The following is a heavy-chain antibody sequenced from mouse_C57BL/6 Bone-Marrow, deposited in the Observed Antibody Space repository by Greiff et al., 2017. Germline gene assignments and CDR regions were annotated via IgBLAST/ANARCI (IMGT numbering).Heavy chain of an antibody. J-gene: IGHJ1*03. CDR1: GFNIKDDY. Sequence: VQLQQSGAELVRPGASVKLSCTASGFNIKDDYMHWVKQRPEQGLEWIGWIDPENGDTEYASKFQGKATITADTASNTAYLQLSSLTSEDTAVYYCTTGHYYGSSYGGWYFDVWGTGTTVTVSS. CDR2: IDPENGDT. V-gene: IGHV14-4*01. CDR3: TTGHYYGSSYGGWYFDV. D-gene: IGHD1-1*01.